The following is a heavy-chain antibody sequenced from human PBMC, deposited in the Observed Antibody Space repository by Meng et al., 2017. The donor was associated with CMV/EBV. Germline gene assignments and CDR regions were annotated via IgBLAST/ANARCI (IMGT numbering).Heavy chain of an antibody. D-gene: IGHD3-9*01. J-gene: IGHJ2*01. CDR1: GFTFSSYA. CDR2: ISGSGGST. V-gene: IGHV3-23*01. CDR3: TSSVLILTGYGGYFDL. Sequence: GESLKISCAASGFTFSSYAMSWVRQAPGKGLEWVSAISGSGGSTYYADSVKGRFTISRDNSKNTLYLQMNSLKTEDTAVYYCTSSVLILTGYGGYFDLWGRGTLVTVSS.